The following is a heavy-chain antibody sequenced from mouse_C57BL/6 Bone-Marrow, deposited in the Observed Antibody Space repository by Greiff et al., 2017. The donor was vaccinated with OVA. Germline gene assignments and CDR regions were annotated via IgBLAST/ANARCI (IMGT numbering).Heavy chain of an antibody. J-gene: IGHJ2*01. CDR3: ARDALYYFDY. Sequence: QVQLQQSGPELVKPGASVKISCKASGYAFSSSWMNWVKQRPGKGLEWIGRIYPGDGDTNYNEKFKSKATLTVDKSSSTAYMQLSSLTSEDSAVYYCARDALYYFDYWGQGTTLTVSS. V-gene: IGHV1-82*01. CDR1: GYAFSSSW. CDR2: IYPGDGDT.